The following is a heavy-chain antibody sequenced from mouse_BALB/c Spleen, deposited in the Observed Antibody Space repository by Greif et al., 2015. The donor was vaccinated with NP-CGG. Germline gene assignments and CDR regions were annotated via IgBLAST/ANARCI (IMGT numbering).Heavy chain of an antibody. J-gene: IGHJ2*01. D-gene: IGHD2-4*01. Sequence: ESGAELVKPGASVKMSCKASGYTFTSYNMHWVKQTPGQGLEWIGAIYPGNGDTSYNQKFKGKATLTADKSSSTAYMQLSSLTSEDSAVYYCARKGSTMIFDYWGQGTTLTVSS. CDR2: IYPGNGDT. CDR3: ARKGSTMIFDY. V-gene: IGHV1-12*01. CDR1: GYTFTSYN.